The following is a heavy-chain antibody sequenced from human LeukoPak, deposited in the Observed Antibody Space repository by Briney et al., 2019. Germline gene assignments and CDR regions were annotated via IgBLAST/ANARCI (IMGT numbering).Heavy chain of an antibody. V-gene: IGHV4-59*01. CDR2: IYYSGST. Sequence: SETLSLTCTVSGGSISSYYWSWIRQPPGKGLEWIGYIYYSGSTNYNPSLKSRVTISVDTSKNQFSLKLSSVTAADTAVYYCARAYSNYGYYYYMDVWGKGTTITVSS. CDR1: GGSISSYY. J-gene: IGHJ6*03. CDR3: ARAYSNYGYYYYMDV. D-gene: IGHD4-11*01.